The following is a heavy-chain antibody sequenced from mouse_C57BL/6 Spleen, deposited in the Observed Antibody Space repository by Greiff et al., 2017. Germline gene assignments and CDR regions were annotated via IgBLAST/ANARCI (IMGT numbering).Heavy chain of an antibody. CDR3: ARQARDFDY. CDR2: ISSGGSYT. CDR1: GFTFSSYG. Sequence: EVKLVESGGDLVKPGGSLKLSCAASGFTFSSYGMSWVRQTPDKRLEWVATISSGGSYTYYPDSGKGRFTISRDNAKNTLYLQMSSLKSEDTAMYYCARQARDFDYWGQGTTLTVSS. D-gene: IGHD3-3*01. V-gene: IGHV5-6*01. J-gene: IGHJ2*01.